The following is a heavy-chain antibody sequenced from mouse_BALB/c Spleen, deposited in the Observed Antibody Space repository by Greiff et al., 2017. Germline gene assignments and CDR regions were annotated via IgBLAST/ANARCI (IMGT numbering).Heavy chain of an antibody. V-gene: IGHV3-2*02. CDR3: ATGAWFAY. CDR2: ISYSGST. Sequence: EVQLVESGPGLVKPSQSLSLTCTVTGYSITSDYAWNWIRQFPGNKLEWMGYISYSGSTSYNPSLKSRISITRDTSKNQFFLQLNSVTTEDTATYYCATGAWFAYWGQGTLVTVSA. D-gene: IGHD4-1*01. J-gene: IGHJ3*01. CDR1: GYSITSDYA.